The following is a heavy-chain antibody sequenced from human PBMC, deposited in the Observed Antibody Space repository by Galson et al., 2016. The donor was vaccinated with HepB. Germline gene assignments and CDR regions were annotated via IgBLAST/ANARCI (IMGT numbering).Heavy chain of an antibody. V-gene: IGHV3-23*01. CDR2: ISNSADRT. D-gene: IGHD2-21*01. J-gene: IGHJ1*01. Sequence: SLRLSCAASGFIFSNYAMSWVRQAPGKGLEWVSSISNSADRTYYADSVKGRFTISRDNSRNSAFLQMNSLRAEDTAVYFCTKDSDKRPTIHAECFQHWGQGTLVTVSS. CDR1: GFIFSNYA. CDR3: TKDSDKRPTIHAECFQH.